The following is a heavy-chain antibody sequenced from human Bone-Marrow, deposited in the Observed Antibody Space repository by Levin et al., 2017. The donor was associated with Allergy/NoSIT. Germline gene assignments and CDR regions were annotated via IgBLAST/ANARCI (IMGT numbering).Heavy chain of an antibody. CDR1: GFTFDDYA. J-gene: IGHJ3*02. D-gene: IGHD2-2*01. Sequence: GGSLRLSCAASGFTFDDYAMHWVRQAPGKGLEWVSGINWNSATIGYADSVKGRFTISRDNAKNSLFLQMNRLTVEDTALYYCTKSRVDIAMHDAFHIWGRGTMVTVSS. CDR3: TKSRVDIAMHDAFHI. CDR2: INWNSATI. V-gene: IGHV3-9*01.